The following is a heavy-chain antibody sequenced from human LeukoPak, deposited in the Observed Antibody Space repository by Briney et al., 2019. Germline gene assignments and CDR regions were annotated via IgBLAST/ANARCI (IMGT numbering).Heavy chain of an antibody. Sequence: ASVKVSCKASGYTFTGYYMHWVRQAPGQGLEWMGWINPNSGGTNYAQKFQGRVTMTRDTYISTAYMELSRLRSDDTAVYYCALSHYYDSSGYHPFDYWGQGTLVTVSS. D-gene: IGHD3-22*01. CDR3: ALSHYYDSSGYHPFDY. V-gene: IGHV1-2*02. CDR1: GYTFTGYY. J-gene: IGHJ4*02. CDR2: INPNSGGT.